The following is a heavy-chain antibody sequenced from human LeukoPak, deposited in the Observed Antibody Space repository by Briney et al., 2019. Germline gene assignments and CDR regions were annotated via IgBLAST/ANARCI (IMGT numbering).Heavy chain of an antibody. D-gene: IGHD3-10*01. CDR3: ARELGLLLWFGELPGGGWFDP. CDR2: INPSGGST. V-gene: IGHV1-46*01. J-gene: IGHJ5*02. Sequence: RASVKVSCKASGYTFTGYYMHWVRQAPGQGLEWMGIINPSGGSTSYAQKFQGRVTMTRDTSTSTVYMELSSLRSEDTAVYYCARELGLLLWFGELPGGGWFDPWGQGTLVTVSS. CDR1: GYTFTGYY.